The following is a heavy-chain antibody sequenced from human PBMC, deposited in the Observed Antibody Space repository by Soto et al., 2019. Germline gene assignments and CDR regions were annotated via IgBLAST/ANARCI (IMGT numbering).Heavy chain of an antibody. D-gene: IGHD3-10*01. CDR3: AKDPGAITMVRGVTSY. J-gene: IGHJ4*02. CDR2: ISGSGGST. V-gene: IGHV3-23*01. Sequence: SGGSLRLSCAASGFTFSSYAMSWVRQAPGKGLEWVSAISGSGGSTYYADSVKGRFTISRDNSKNTLYLQMNSLRAEDTAVYYCAKDPGAITMVRGVTSYWGQGTLVTVSS. CDR1: GFTFSSYA.